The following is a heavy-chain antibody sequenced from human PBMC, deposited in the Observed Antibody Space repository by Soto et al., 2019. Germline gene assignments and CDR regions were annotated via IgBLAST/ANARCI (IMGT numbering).Heavy chain of an antibody. CDR3: ASSKGGYDFWSGYYTWFDY. CDR1: GGSLIGYY. V-gene: IGHV4-34*01. D-gene: IGHD3-3*01. CDR2: INHSGST. J-gene: IGHJ4*02. Sequence: RSEALSLSCGVYGGSLIGYYWRGIRQPAGEGREWSGEINHSGSTNYNPSLKSRVTISVDTSKNQFSLKLSSVTAADTAVYYCASSKGGYDFWSGYYTWFDYWGQGTLVTVSS.